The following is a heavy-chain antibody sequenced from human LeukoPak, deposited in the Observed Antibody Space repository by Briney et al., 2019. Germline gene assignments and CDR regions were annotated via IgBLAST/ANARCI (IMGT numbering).Heavy chain of an antibody. D-gene: IGHD3-10*01. CDR2: ITPTSTYI. J-gene: IGHJ3*02. CDR3: AREGNITSAFDI. V-gene: IGHV3-21*01. Sequence: GGSLRLSCAASGFTFTTYTMHWLRQAPGKGLEWVSSITPTSTYIYYADSVKGRFTISRDNAKNSLSLQMNSLRAEDTAVYYCAREGNITSAFDIWGQGTMVTVSS. CDR1: GFTFTTYT.